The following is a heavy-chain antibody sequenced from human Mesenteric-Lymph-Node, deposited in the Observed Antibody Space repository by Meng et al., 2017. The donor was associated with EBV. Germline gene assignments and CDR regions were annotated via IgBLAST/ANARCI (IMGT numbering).Heavy chain of an antibody. CDR2: VYYTGST. V-gene: IGHV4-39*07. CDR1: GGSINSRGHY. D-gene: IGHD1-14*01. CDR3: VGDQFNIRWYKY. J-gene: IGHJ4*02. Sequence: QLQLPESGPGLVKPSVTLSFSCLVSGGSINSRGHYWGWIRQTPGRGLAWIGTVYYTGSTYYHPSLNSRVTISLDTSKNQFSLKLNSVTAADTAVYYCVGDQFNIRWYKYWGQGTLVTVSS.